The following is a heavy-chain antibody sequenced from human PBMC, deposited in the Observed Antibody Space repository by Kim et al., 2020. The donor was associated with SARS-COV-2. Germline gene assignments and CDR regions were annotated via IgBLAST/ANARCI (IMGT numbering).Heavy chain of an antibody. J-gene: IGHJ4*02. Sequence: GGSLRLSCAASGFTFSNYWMSWVRQAPGKGLEWVAHINQDGSETYLADSVNGRFTISRDSAKNTLYLQMNSLRAEDTAVYYCARDPTAWDHWGQGTRVIVPS. CDR2: INQDGSET. CDR1: GFTFSNYW. CDR3: ARDPTAWDH. V-gene: IGHV3-7*01.